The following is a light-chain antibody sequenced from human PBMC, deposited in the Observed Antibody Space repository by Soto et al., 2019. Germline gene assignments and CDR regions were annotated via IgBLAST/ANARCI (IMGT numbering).Light chain of an antibody. CDR1: QSIRSW. V-gene: IGKV1-5*01. J-gene: IGKJ1*01. CDR2: DVS. Sequence: DLQMTQSPSTLSASVGARVTITCRASQSIRSWLAWYKPKPGKAPKLLIYDVSSLQSGVQSRFRGSGSGTEFTLTISSLQPDDFATYYCQQYNSYSAFGQGTKVDIK. CDR3: QQYNSYSA.